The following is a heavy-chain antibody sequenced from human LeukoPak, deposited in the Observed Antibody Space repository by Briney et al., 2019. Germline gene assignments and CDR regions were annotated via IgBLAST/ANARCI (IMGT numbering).Heavy chain of an antibody. CDR3: KLGYCSGGSCYDY. CDR2: ISYDGGHK. J-gene: IGHJ4*02. Sequence: GGSLRLSCAASGFTFSSYGMHWVRQAPGKGLEWLAVISYDGGHKFYADSLKGRFTVSRDNSKNTLYLQMNSLRAEDTALYYCKLGYCSGGSCYDYWGQGTLVTVSS. CDR1: GFTFSSYG. D-gene: IGHD2-15*01. V-gene: IGHV3-30*03.